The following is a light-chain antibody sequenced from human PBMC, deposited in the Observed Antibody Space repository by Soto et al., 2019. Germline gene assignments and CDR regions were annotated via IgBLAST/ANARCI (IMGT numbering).Light chain of an antibody. CDR3: QSYANNNHWV. CDR2: EDN. J-gene: IGLJ3*02. CDR1: SGSIANNY. V-gene: IGLV6-57*01. Sequence: NFLLTQPHSVSESPGKTVTMSCTRSSGSIANNYVQWYQQRPGSSPTTVIYEDNQRPSGVPDRFSGSIDSSSHSASLTISGLKPDYAAHYYCQSYANNNHWVFRRGTKLTVL.